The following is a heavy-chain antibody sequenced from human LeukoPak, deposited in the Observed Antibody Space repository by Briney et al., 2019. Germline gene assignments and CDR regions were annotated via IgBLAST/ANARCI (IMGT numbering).Heavy chain of an antibody. J-gene: IGHJ5*02. CDR3: ARGQRVWQWLVRRAYWFDP. V-gene: IGHV4-34*01. CDR2: INHSGST. D-gene: IGHD6-19*01. Sequence: PGGSLRLSCAASGFTFSSYSMNWIRQPPGKGLEWIGEINHSGSTNYNPSLKSRVTISVDTSKNQFSLKLSSVTAADTAVYYCARGQRVWQWLVRRAYWFDPWGQGTLVTVSS. CDR1: GFTFSSYS.